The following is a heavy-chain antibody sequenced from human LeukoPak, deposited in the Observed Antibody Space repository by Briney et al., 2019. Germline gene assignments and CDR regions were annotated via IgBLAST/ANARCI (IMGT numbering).Heavy chain of an antibody. D-gene: IGHD4-17*01. CDR2: ITGSGDST. CDR1: GFTFSSYA. J-gene: IGHJ4*02. Sequence: QSGGSLRLSCAASGFTFSSYAMSWVRQAPGKGLEWVSAITGSGDSTYYTDSVKGRFTISRDNSKNTLYLQMNSLRADDTAVYYCAKGHTDYGTGFDLWGQGTLVTVSS. V-gene: IGHV3-23*01. CDR3: AKGHTDYGTGFDL.